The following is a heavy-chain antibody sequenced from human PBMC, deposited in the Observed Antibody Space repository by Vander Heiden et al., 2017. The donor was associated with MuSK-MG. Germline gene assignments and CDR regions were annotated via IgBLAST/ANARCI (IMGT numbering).Heavy chain of an antibody. D-gene: IGHD6-19*01. Sequence: EVQLVQSGAEVKKPGESLKISCKGSGYSFTSYWIGWVRQMPGKGLEWMGIIYPGDSDTRYSPSFQGQVTISADKSISTAYLQWSSLKASDTAMYYCARQGIAVAGWGIEHKKGFDYWGQGTLVTVSS. J-gene: IGHJ4*02. CDR1: GYSFTSYW. V-gene: IGHV5-51*01. CDR2: IYPGDSDT. CDR3: ARQGIAVAGWGIEHKKGFDY.